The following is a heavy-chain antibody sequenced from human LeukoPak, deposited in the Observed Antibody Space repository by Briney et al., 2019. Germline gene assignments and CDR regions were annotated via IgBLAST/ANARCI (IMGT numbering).Heavy chain of an antibody. Sequence: ASVKVSCKASGYTFTGYYMHWVRQAPGQGLEWMGWINPNSGGTNYAQKFQGRVTMTRDTSISTAYMELSRLRSDDTAVYYCARDRISSGWYNDAFDIWGQGTMVTVSS. J-gene: IGHJ3*02. D-gene: IGHD6-19*01. CDR1: GYTFTGYY. CDR2: INPNSGGT. V-gene: IGHV1-2*02. CDR3: ARDRISSGWYNDAFDI.